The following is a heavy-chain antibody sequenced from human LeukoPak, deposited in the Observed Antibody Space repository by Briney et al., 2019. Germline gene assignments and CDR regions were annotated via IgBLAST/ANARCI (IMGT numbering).Heavy chain of an antibody. CDR2: IYTDGNT. Sequence: SGGSLRLSCAASGFTVSSNYMTWVRQAPGKGVEWVSVIYTDGNTYYADSMKGRFTISRDTSKNTLYLQMHSLRVEDTAVYYCARGYCSGNTCYPGGYWGQGTLVTVSS. J-gene: IGHJ4*02. V-gene: IGHV3-66*02. D-gene: IGHD2-15*01. CDR3: ARGYCSGNTCYPGGY. CDR1: GFTVSSNY.